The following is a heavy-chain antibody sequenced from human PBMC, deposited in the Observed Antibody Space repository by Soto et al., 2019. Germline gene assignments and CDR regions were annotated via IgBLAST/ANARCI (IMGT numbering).Heavy chain of an antibody. CDR2: FDPEDGET. Sequence: ASVKVSCKVSGYTLTELSMHWVRQAPGKGLEWMGGFDPEDGETNYAQKFQGRVTMTEDTSTNTAYMELSSLRSEDTAVYYCARSLTGTYYYYGMDVWGQGTTVTVSS. J-gene: IGHJ6*02. CDR3: ARSLTGTYYYYGMDV. V-gene: IGHV1-24*01. D-gene: IGHD1-20*01. CDR1: GYTLTELS.